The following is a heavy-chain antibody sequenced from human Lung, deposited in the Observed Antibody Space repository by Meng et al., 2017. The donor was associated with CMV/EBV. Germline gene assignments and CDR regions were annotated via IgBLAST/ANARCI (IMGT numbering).Heavy chain of an antibody. CDR3: ARLAARGY. D-gene: IGHD6-6*01. V-gene: IGHV3-23*01. CDR1: GFTFSSFD. Sequence: GESLKISCAASGFTFSSFDMSWVRQAPGKGLEWVSTVSDTHGDTYYADSVKGRFTISRDNSKSTPYLQMNSLRADDTARYYCARLAARGYWGQGTLVTVSS. CDR2: VSDTHGDT. J-gene: IGHJ4*02.